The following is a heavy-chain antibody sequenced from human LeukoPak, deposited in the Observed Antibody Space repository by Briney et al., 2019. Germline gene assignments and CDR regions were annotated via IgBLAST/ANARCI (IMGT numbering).Heavy chain of an antibody. CDR1: GFTFSSYA. CDR3: ARDRALVGATGYYYYGMDV. Sequence: GGSLRLSCAASGFTFSSYAMSWVRQAPGKGLEWVANIKQDGSEKYYVDYVKGRFTISRENAKNSLYLQMTSMRAEDTAVYYCARDRALVGATGYYYYGMDVWGQGTTVTVSS. J-gene: IGHJ6*02. V-gene: IGHV3-7*01. D-gene: IGHD1-26*01. CDR2: IKQDGSEK.